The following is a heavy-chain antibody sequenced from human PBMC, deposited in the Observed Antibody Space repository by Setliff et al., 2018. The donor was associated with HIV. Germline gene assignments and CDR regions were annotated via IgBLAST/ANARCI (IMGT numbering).Heavy chain of an antibody. CDR3: ARPTTGVGGGAAFDI. Sequence: TLSLTCAVYGGSLSGYHWSWIRQSPEKGLEWIGEIDHSGSTNYNPSLKSRVTMSVDTSKNQFSLKLSSVTAADTAVYFCARPTTGVGGGAAFDIWGQGTMVTVSS. CDR2: IDHSGST. V-gene: IGHV4-34*01. D-gene: IGHD2-8*01. CDR1: GGSLSGYH. J-gene: IGHJ3*02.